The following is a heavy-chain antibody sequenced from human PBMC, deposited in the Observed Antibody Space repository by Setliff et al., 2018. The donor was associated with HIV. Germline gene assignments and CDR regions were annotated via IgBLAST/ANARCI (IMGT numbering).Heavy chain of an antibody. CDR3: TWRRGITGFPLHT. CDR2: IISKAGGGTT. V-gene: IGHV3-15*01. CDR1: GLPFSDAW. Sequence: PGGSLRLSCAASGLPFSDAWMSWVRQAPGKGLDWVGRIISKAGGGTTDYAAPVQGRFSISRDDSKNTLYLQMDSLKTEDTAVYYCTWRRGITGFPLHTWGQGTMVTVSS. J-gene: IGHJ3*02. D-gene: IGHD3-10*01.